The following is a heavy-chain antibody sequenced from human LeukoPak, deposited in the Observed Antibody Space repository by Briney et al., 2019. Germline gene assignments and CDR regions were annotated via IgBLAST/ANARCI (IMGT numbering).Heavy chain of an antibody. Sequence: SETLSLTCTVSGDSISSNSYFWGWIRQSPGKGLEWIGSVYYGGSSYYNPSLKSRVTISVDTSNNQFSLKLSSVTAADTAVYYCARREIVADAFDIWGQGTMVTVSS. CDR1: GDSISSNSYF. D-gene: IGHD3-22*01. J-gene: IGHJ3*02. CDR3: ARREIVADAFDI. CDR2: VYYGGSS. V-gene: IGHV4-39*07.